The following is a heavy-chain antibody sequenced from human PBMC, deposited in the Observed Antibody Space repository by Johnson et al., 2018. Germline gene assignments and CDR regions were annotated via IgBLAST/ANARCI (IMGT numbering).Heavy chain of an antibody. CDR2: IKNEVQGGTT. CDR3: STDWMDV. Sequence: VQLVESGGGLVKPGGSLRLSCVVSGFTFTNAWMSWVRQAPGKGLEWVGRIKNEVQGGTTDYAAPVTGRFIISRDDSRDTLLLQMNSLKTEDTAVYYCSTDWMDVWGKGTTVTVSS. V-gene: IGHV3-15*01. J-gene: IGHJ6*04. CDR1: GFTFTNAW.